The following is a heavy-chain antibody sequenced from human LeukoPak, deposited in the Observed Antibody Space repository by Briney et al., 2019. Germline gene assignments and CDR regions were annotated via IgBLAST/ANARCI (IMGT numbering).Heavy chain of an antibody. D-gene: IGHD6-19*01. CDR1: GFTFSSYS. CDR2: ISSSSYI. J-gene: IGHJ6*02. CDR3: ARGIAVAGTETYYYGMDV. Sequence: GGSLGLSCAASGFTFSSYSMNWVRQAPGKGLEWVSSISSSSYIYYADSVKGRFTISRDNAKNSLYLQMNSLRAEDTAVYYCARGIAVAGTETYYYGMDVWGQGTTVTVSS. V-gene: IGHV3-21*01.